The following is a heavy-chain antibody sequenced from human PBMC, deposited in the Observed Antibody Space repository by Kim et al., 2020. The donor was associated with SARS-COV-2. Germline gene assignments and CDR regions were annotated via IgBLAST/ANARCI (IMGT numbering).Heavy chain of an antibody. CDR3: ARPRTLLWFGSHDAFDI. Sequence: LKSRVTISVDTSKNQFSLKLSSVTAADTAVYYCARPRTLLWFGSHDAFDIWGQGTMVTVSS. J-gene: IGHJ3*02. V-gene: IGHV4-34*01. D-gene: IGHD3-10*01.